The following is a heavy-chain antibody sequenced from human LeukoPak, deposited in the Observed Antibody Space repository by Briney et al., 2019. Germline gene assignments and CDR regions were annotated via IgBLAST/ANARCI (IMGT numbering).Heavy chain of an antibody. Sequence: SDTLSLTCSVSGGSININYYYWGWVRQPPGKGLEWIGCIYYNGSTYYKSSLKSRVTMLIDTSKNQFSLKLSSVTAADTAVYYCARAVGMIDAFDIWGQGTMVTVSS. J-gene: IGHJ3*02. CDR1: GGSININYYY. D-gene: IGHD3-22*01. V-gene: IGHV4-39*07. CDR3: ARAVGMIDAFDI. CDR2: IYYNGST.